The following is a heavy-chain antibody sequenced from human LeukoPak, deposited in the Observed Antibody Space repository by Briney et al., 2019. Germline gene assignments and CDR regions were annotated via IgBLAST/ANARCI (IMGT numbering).Heavy chain of an antibody. D-gene: IGHD3-10*01. Sequence: SETLSLTCAVYGGSFSGYYWSWIRQPPGKGLEWIGEIKHSGSTNYNPSLKSRVTISVDTSKNQFSLKLSSVTAADTAVYYCAGGPPREFPDYWGRETLVTVPS. CDR3: AGGPPREFPDY. CDR2: IKHSGST. CDR1: GGSFSGYY. J-gene: IGHJ4*02. V-gene: IGHV4-34*01.